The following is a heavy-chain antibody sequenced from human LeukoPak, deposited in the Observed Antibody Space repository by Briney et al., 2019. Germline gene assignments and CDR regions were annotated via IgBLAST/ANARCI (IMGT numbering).Heavy chain of an antibody. CDR1: GFTFGDYA. CDR2: ISGSGGST. V-gene: IGHV3-23*01. J-gene: IGHJ4*02. D-gene: IGHD6-13*01. Sequence: GGSLRLSCAASGFTFGDYAMSWFRQAPGKGLEWVSAISGSGGSTYYADSVKGRFTISRDNSKNTLYLQMNSLRAEDTAVYYCAKGSSNWRDYYYFDYWGQGTLVTVSS. CDR3: AKGSSNWRDYYYFDY.